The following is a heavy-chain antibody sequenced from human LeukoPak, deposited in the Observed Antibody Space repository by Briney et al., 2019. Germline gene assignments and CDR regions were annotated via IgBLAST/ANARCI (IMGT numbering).Heavy chain of an antibody. Sequence: GGSLRLSCAASGFTVSSIYMSWVRQAPGKGLEWVSVIYGGGSTFYADSVKGRFTTSRDNSKNTLYLQMNGLRAEDTAVYHCARDHYSGGMGVWGQGTTVTVSS. CDR1: GFTVSSIY. CDR2: IYGGGST. J-gene: IGHJ6*02. V-gene: IGHV3-66*01. D-gene: IGHD2-15*01. CDR3: ARDHYSGGMGV.